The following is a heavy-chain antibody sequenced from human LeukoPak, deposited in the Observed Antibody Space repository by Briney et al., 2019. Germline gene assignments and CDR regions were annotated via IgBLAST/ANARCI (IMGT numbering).Heavy chain of an antibody. Sequence: ASVKVSCKASGYTFTSYGISWVRQAPGQGLEWMGWISAYNGNTNYVQKLQGRVTMTTDTSTSTVYMGLRSLRSDDTAVYYCARGSPPRRNYDSRGYYSYYFDYWGQGTLVTVSS. CDR2: ISAYNGNT. J-gene: IGHJ4*02. CDR1: GYTFTSYG. V-gene: IGHV1-18*01. D-gene: IGHD3-22*01. CDR3: ARGSPPRRNYDSRGYYSYYFDY.